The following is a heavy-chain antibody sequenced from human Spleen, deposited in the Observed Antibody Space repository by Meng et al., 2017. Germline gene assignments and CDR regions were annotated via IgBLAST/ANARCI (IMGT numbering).Heavy chain of an antibody. V-gene: IGHV3-11*01. CDR2: ISSSGSTI. Sequence: GGSLRLSCAASGFTFSDYYMSWIRQAPGKGLEWVSYISSSGSTIYYADSVKGRFTISRDTAKNSLYLQMNSLRAEDTAVYYCAREDIDGATDDAFDIWGQGTMVTVSS. CDR1: GFTFSDYY. J-gene: IGHJ3*02. D-gene: IGHD2-15*01. CDR3: AREDIDGATDDAFDI.